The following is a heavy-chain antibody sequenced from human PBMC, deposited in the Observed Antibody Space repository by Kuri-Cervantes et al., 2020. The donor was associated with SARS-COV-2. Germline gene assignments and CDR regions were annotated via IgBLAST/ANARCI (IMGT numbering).Heavy chain of an antibody. V-gene: IGHV5-51*01. Sequence: KVSCKGSGYSFTSYWIGWVRQMPGKGLEWMGIIYPGDSDTRYSPSFQGQVTISADKSISTAYLQWSSLKASDTAVYYCARCITIFGVDYYYYYGMDVWGQGTTVTVSS. CDR3: ARCITIFGVDYYYYYGMDV. CDR1: GYSFTSYW. D-gene: IGHD3-3*01. J-gene: IGHJ6*02. CDR2: IYPGDSDT.